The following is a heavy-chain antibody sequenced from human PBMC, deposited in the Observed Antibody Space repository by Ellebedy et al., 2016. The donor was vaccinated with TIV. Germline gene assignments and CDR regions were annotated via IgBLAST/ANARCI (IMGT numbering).Heavy chain of an antibody. J-gene: IGHJ6*02. CDR3: AREGDTAMVHGMDV. CDR2: ISGSGGST. D-gene: IGHD5-18*01. CDR1: GDSIRSHY. V-gene: IGHV3-23*01. Sequence: PSETLSLTCSVSGDSIRSHYRTWFRQAPGKGLQWVPAISGSGGSTYYADSVKGRFTISRDNATNSLYLQMNSLRAEDTAVYYCAREGDTAMVHGMDVWGQGTTVTVSS.